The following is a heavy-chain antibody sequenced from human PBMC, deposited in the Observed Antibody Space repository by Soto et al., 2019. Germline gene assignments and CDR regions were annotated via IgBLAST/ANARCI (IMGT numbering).Heavy chain of an antibody. D-gene: IGHD2-2*01. Sequence: GGSLRLSCAASGFTFSSYWMSWVRQAPGKGLEWVANIKQDGSEKYYVESVKGRFTISRDNAKNSLYLQMNSLRAEDTAVYYCARVKGGYCSSTSCYYYWGQGNLVTVSS. J-gene: IGHJ4*02. V-gene: IGHV3-7*01. CDR2: IKQDGSEK. CDR3: ARVKGGYCSSTSCYYY. CDR1: GFTFSSYW.